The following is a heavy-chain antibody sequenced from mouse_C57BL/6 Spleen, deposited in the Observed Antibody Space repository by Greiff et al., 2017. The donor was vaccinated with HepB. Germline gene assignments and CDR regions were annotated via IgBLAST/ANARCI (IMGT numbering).Heavy chain of an antibody. J-gene: IGHJ2*01. Sequence: QVQLQQPGAELVKPGASVKMSCTASGYTFTSYWITWVKQRPGQGLEWIGDIYPGSGSTKYNEKFKSKATLTVDTSASTAYMQLSSLTSEVSAVYYCARFITTGSDYLDYWGQGTTLTVSS. V-gene: IGHV1-55*01. CDR3: ARFITTGSDYLDY. D-gene: IGHD1-2*01. CDR1: GYTFTSYW. CDR2: IYPGSGST.